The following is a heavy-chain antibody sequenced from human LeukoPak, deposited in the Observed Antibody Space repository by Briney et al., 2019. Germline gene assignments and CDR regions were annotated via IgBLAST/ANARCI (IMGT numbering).Heavy chain of an antibody. CDR3: AKGVTSGWRTFDY. Sequence: PGGSLRLSCAASGFTFSSYAMSWVRQAPGKGLEWVSVLNNSGGSTHYADSVKGRFTISRDNSKSTLYLQMNSLRAEDTAVYYCAKGVTSGWRTFDYWGQGTLVTVSS. J-gene: IGHJ4*02. D-gene: IGHD6-19*01. CDR1: GFTFSSYA. CDR2: LNNSGGST. V-gene: IGHV3-23*01.